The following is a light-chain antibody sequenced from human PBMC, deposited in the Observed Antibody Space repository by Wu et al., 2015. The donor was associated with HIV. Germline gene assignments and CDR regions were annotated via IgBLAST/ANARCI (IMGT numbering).Light chain of an antibody. CDR1: QSISNY. V-gene: IGKV1-39*01. CDR3: QQSSNVFSLT. Sequence: DIQMTQSPSSLSASVGDTATITCRASQSISNYLNWYQQKPGKAPKLLIYAASTLHSGVPSRFSGSGSGTHFSLTISNLQPEDFAIYYCQQSSNVFSLTFGPGTEVDLQ. CDR2: AAS. J-gene: IGKJ3*01.